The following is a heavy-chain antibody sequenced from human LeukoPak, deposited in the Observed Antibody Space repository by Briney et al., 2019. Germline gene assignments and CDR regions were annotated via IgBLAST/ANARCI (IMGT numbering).Heavy chain of an antibody. D-gene: IGHD2-15*01. Sequence: GGSLRLSCAASGFIVTSNDMSWVRQAPGKGLEWVSLIYSSGSTYYTASVKGRFTISRDHSKNTLYLQMNSLRAEDAALYYCARGLESCSSGSCFKDWGQGTLVTVSS. CDR3: ARGLESCSSGSCFKD. J-gene: IGHJ4*02. V-gene: IGHV3-53*01. CDR2: IYSSGST. CDR1: GFIVTSND.